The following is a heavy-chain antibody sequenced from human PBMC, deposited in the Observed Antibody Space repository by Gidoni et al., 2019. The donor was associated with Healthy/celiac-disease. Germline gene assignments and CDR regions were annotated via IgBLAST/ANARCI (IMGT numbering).Heavy chain of an antibody. Sequence: QVQLVQSGAEVKKPGAAVKVSCKASGYTFTGYYMHWVRQAPGQGLEWMGGINPNSGGTTYAQKFQGWVTMTRDTSISTAYMELSRLRSDDTAVYYCARENGLRRNWFDPWGQGTLVTVSS. CDR1: GYTFTGYY. CDR3: ARENGLRRNWFDP. D-gene: IGHD3-16*01. CDR2: INPNSGGT. J-gene: IGHJ5*02. V-gene: IGHV1-2*04.